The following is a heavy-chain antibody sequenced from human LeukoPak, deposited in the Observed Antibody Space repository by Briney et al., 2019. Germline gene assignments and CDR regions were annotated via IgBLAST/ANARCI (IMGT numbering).Heavy chain of an antibody. Sequence: GGSLRLSCAASGFTFNSYSMNWFRQAPGKGLEWVSSISSSSRFIYYADSVKGRFTISRDNAKNSLYLQMTSLRAADTAVYYCARHVLLTMVRGNWFDPWGQGTLVTVSS. J-gene: IGHJ5*02. V-gene: IGHV3-21*01. D-gene: IGHD3-10*01. CDR3: ARHVLLTMVRGNWFDP. CDR2: ISSSSRFI. CDR1: GFTFNSYS.